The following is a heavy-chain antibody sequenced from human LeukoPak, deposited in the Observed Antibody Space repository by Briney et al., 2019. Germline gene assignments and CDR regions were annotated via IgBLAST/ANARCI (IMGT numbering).Heavy chain of an antibody. Sequence: PSETLSLTCAVYGGSFSGYYWSCIRQPPGKGLEWIGEINHSGSTNYNPSIKSRVTISVDTSKNQFSLKLSSVTAADTALYYCARARGSYFDYWGQGTLVTVSS. CDR3: ARARGSYFDY. CDR2: INHSGST. V-gene: IGHV4-34*01. D-gene: IGHD1-26*01. J-gene: IGHJ4*02. CDR1: GGSFSGYY.